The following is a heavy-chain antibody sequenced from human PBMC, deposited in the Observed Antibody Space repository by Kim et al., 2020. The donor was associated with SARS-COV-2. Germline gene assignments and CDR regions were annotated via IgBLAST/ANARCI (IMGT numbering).Heavy chain of an antibody. CDR3: APWVGGTSAAEPQRGGHYDY. Sequence: GGSLRLSCADSGSTFSLYTMIWVRQAPGKGLEWVSSIDRTSTYIYYADAVKGRFTISRDNAKKSLFLQMNNLRADDTAVYYCAPWVGGTSAAEPQRGGHYDYWGQGTLVTVSS. CDR1: GSTFSLYT. D-gene: IGHD2-2*01. J-gene: IGHJ4*02. CDR2: IDRTSTYI. V-gene: IGHV3-21*01.